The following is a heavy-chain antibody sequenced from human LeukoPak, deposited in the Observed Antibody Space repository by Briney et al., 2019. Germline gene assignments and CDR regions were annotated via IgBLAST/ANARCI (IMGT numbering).Heavy chain of an antibody. J-gene: IGHJ4*02. V-gene: IGHV3-23*01. CDR3: ASPSGYDFRGIYY. CDR1: GFTFSSYA. D-gene: IGHD5-12*01. Sequence: PGGSLRLSCVGSGFTFSSYAMRWVRQIPGKGLEWVSAISNSGVSTYYADSVKGRFTIARDNSKNTLYLQMNSLRAEDTAVYYCASPSGYDFRGIYYWGQGTLVTVSS. CDR2: ISNSGVST.